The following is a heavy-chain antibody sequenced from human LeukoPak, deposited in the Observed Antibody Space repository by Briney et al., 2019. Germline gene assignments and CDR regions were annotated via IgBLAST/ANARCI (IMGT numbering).Heavy chain of an antibody. CDR1: GFTFSNAW. CDR3: AKDNYAFDI. J-gene: IGHJ3*02. Sequence: PGGSLRLSCAASGFTFSNAWMSWVRQAPGKGLEWVSAISGSGGSTYYADSVKGRFTISRDNSKNTLYLQMNSLRAEDTAVYYCAKDNYAFDIWGQGTMVTVSS. CDR2: ISGSGGST. D-gene: IGHD1-20*01. V-gene: IGHV3-23*01.